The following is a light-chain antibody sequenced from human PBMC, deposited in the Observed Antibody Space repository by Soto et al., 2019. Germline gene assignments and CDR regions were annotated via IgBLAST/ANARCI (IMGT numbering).Light chain of an antibody. Sequence: EIVMTQSPATLSVSQGERATLSCRASETVYSNSAWYQQKPGQAPTLLIFAASTRATGIPARFSGSGSGTEFTLTISSLQSEDFAVYYCQQYAKWPLTFGGGTKVEIK. CDR3: QQYAKWPLT. CDR2: AAS. J-gene: IGKJ4*01. V-gene: IGKV3-15*01. CDR1: ETVYSN.